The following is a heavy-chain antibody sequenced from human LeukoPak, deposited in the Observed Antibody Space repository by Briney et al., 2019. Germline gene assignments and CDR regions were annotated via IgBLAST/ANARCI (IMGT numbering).Heavy chain of an antibody. V-gene: IGHV1-69*05. J-gene: IGHJ4*02. CDR2: IIPIFGTA. CDR3: AIRLAYCGGDCYSLSY. Sequence: ASVKVSCKASGGTFSRYAISWVRQAPGQGLEWMGGIIPIFGTANYAQKFQGRVTITTDESTSTAYMELSSLRSEDTAVYYCAIRLAYCGGDCYSLSYWGQGTLVTVSS. D-gene: IGHD2-21*02. CDR1: GGTFSRYA.